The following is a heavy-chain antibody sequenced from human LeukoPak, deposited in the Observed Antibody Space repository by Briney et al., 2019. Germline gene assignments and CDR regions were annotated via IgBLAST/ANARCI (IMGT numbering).Heavy chain of an antibody. CDR3: ARVEDDFWSGYYWAD. CDR2: ISAYNGNT. J-gene: IGHJ4*02. Sequence: ASVKVSCKASGYTFTSYGISWVRQAPGQGLERMGWISAYNGNTNYAQKLQGRVTMTTDTSTSTAYMELRSLRSDDTAVYYCARVEDDFWSGYYWADWGQGTLVTVSS. CDR1: GYTFTSYG. V-gene: IGHV1-18*01. D-gene: IGHD3-3*01.